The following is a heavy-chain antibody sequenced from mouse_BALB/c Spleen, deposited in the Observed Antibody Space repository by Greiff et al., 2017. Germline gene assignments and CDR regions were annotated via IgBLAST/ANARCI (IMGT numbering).Heavy chain of an antibody. J-gene: IGHJ3*01. D-gene: IGHD1-1*01. CDR3: AKGEREIDYYGRSDGFAY. CDR1: GFSLPSYG. V-gene: IGHV2-5-1*01. Sequence: VKLQESGPSLVQPSQSLSITCTVSGFSLPSYGVHWVRQSPGKGLEWLGVIWRGGSPDYKAAFMSRLSLTKDNSKSHVFFKMNRLQADDTAIYYGAKGEREIDYYGRSDGFAYWGQGTLVTVSA. CDR2: IWRGGSP.